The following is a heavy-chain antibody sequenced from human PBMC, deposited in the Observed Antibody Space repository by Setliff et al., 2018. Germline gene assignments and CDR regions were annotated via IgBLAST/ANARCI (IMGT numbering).Heavy chain of an antibody. CDR3: ARDRAIVVVTATGTLNY. CDR1: GYTFTSYY. D-gene: IGHD2-21*02. Sequence: ASVKVSCKASGYTFTSYYMHWVRQAPGQGLEWMGIINPSGGSTSYAQKFQGRVTMTRDTSTSTVYMELSSLRSEDTAVYYCARDRAIVVVTATGTLNYWGQGTLDTVSS. J-gene: IGHJ4*02. V-gene: IGHV1-46*01. CDR2: INPSGGST.